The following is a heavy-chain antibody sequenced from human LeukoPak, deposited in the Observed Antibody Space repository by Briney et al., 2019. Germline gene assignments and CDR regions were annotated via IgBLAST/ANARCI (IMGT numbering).Heavy chain of an antibody. V-gene: IGHV3-74*01. CDR1: GFTFSSYW. Sequence: GGSLRLSCAASGFTFSSYWMHWVRQVPGKGLVWVSRINSDGSSRSYVDSVMGRFTISRDNAKNALYLQLDSLRAEDTAVYYCARGLAVAGSSWFDPWGQGTLVSVSS. J-gene: IGHJ5*02. D-gene: IGHD6-19*01. CDR2: INSDGSSR. CDR3: ARGLAVAGSSWFDP.